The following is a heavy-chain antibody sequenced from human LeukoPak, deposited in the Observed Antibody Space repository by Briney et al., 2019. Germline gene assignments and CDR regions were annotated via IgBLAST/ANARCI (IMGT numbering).Heavy chain of an antibody. V-gene: IGHV3-30*18. J-gene: IGHJ4*02. CDR2: ISYNGRSK. D-gene: IGHD3-10*01. CDR1: GLTFSDNG. CDR3: VKDLYSGSYYGDY. Sequence: GGPLNLSFEPAGLTFSDNGVNGAGKAPAKGLEWLPVISYNGRSKYYADSVKGRFTISRDNPKNTLYLQMNTLRVEDTAVYYCVKDLYSGSYYGDYWGQGTLVTVSS.